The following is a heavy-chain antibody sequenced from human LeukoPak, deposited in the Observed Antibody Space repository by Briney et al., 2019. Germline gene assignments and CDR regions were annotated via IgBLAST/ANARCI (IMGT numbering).Heavy chain of an antibody. CDR1: GGSISSGSYY. CDR3: ARQDIWFGERNGYGMDV. Sequence: SETLSLTCTVSGGSISSGSYYWGWIRQPPGKGLEYIGGILYSGSTYFNPSLKSRVTISVDTSKNQFSLKLSSVTAADTAVYYCARQDIWFGERNGYGMDVWGQGTTVTVSS. CDR2: ILYSGST. D-gene: IGHD3-10*01. J-gene: IGHJ6*02. V-gene: IGHV4-39*01.